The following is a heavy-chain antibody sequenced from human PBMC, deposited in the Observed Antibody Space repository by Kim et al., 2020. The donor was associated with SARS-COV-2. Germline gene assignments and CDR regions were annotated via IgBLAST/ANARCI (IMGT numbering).Heavy chain of an antibody. D-gene: IGHD1-26*01. CDR2: ISGSGGST. CDR1: GFTFSSYA. J-gene: IGHJ6*02. Sequence: GGSLRLSCAASGFTFSSYAMSWVRQAPGKGLEWVSAISGSGGSTYYADSVKGRLTIPRDNSKNTLYLQMNSLRAEDTAVYYCAKVRARLLGYYYYGMDGWGQGTTVTVSS. CDR3: AKVRARLLGYYYYGMDG. V-gene: IGHV3-23*01.